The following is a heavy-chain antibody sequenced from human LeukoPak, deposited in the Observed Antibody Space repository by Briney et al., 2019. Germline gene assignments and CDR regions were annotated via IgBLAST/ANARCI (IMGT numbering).Heavy chain of an antibody. J-gene: IGHJ4*02. Sequence: GASVKVSCKASGYTFTSYGISWVRQAPGQGLEWMGWISAYNGNTNYAQKLQGRVTMTTDTSTSTAYMELRSLRSEDTAVYYCARVSYSSEAVGWYFDYWGQGTLVTVSS. CDR2: ISAYNGNT. CDR1: GYTFTSYG. CDR3: ARVSYSSEAVGWYFDY. D-gene: IGHD6-25*01. V-gene: IGHV1-18*01.